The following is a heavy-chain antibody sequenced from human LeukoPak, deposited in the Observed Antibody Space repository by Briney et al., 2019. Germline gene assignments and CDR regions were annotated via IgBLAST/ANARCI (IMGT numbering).Heavy chain of an antibody. CDR1: GFTFDYYA. CDR3: AKGADRNDSYFYYMAA. CDR2: VSWDSGSI. D-gene: IGHD4-11*01. Sequence: GRSLRLPCAASGFTFDYYAMHWVRQAPGKGRVWVSGVSWDSGSIGYADYVKGRFTISRDNAKNSLYLQMNSLRPADTALYYCAKGADRNDSYFYYMAASGNGTPVTVSS. J-gene: IGHJ6*03. V-gene: IGHV3-9*01.